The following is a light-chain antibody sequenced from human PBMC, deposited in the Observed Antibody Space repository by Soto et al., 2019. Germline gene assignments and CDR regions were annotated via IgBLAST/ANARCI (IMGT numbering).Light chain of an antibody. Sequence: EIVLTQSPGTLSLSPGERATLSCRASQSVSSSYLAWYQQKPGQAPRLLIYDASSRATGIPDRFSGSGSGTDFTLTISRLEPEEFAVYFCQQYGSSPYTCGQGTKLEIK. CDR1: QSVSSSY. CDR3: QQYGSSPYT. J-gene: IGKJ2*01. V-gene: IGKV3-20*01. CDR2: DAS.